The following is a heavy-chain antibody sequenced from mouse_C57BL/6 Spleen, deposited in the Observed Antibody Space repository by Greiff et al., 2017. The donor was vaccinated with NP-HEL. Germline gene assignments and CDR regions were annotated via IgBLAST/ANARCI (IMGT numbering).Heavy chain of an antibody. V-gene: IGHV1-69*01. Sequence: QVQLQQPGAELVMPGASVKLSCKASGYTFTSYWMHWVKQRPGQGLEWIGEIDPSASYTNYNQKFKGKSTLTVDKSSSTAYMQLSSLTSEDSAVYYCARTMGLITGAMDDWGKGTSVTVSS. CDR3: ARTMGLITGAMDD. CDR1: GYTFTSYW. CDR2: IDPSASYT. J-gene: IGHJ4*01. D-gene: IGHD2-4*01.